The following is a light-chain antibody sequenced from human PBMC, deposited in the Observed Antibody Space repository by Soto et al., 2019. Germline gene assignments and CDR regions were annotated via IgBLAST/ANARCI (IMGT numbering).Light chain of an antibody. Sequence: EFVLTQSPGTLSLSPGERATLSCSASQTVRNNYLAWYQQKPGQAPRLLIYGASTRATGIPDRFSGSGSGTDFTLTISRLEPEDFAVYYCQQYGSSGTFGQGTKV. J-gene: IGKJ1*01. CDR1: QTVRNNY. V-gene: IGKV3-20*01. CDR3: QQYGSSGT. CDR2: GAS.